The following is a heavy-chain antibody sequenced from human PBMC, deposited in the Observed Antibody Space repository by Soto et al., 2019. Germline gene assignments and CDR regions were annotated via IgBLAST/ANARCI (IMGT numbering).Heavy chain of an antibody. Sequence: PGGSLRLSCAASGFSFSYYAMSWVRQAPGKGLEWVSGISGSGGDTYYADSVKGRFTISRDNSRNTLYLQVNSLRAEDTAIYYCAKGTRRDGYSLTCFDPWGQGTLVTVSS. CDR1: GFSFSYYA. CDR2: ISGSGGDT. CDR3: AKGTRRDGYSLTCFDP. J-gene: IGHJ5*02. D-gene: IGHD4-4*01. V-gene: IGHV3-23*01.